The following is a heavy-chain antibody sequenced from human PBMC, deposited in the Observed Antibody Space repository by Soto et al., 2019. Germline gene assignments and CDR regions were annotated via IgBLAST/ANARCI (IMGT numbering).Heavy chain of an antibody. J-gene: IGHJ5*02. CDR2: TYYRSKWYN. V-gene: IGHV6-1*01. CDR1: GDSFSSNIAA. Sequence: HTLSLTFAISGDSFSSNIAAWNWIRQSPSRGLEWLGRTYYRSKWYNDYAVSVKSRITINPDTSKNQFSLQLNSVTPEDTAVYYCARDENWNPKLKHGGFDPWGQGTLVTVSS. D-gene: IGHD1-1*01. CDR3: ARDENWNPKLKHGGFDP.